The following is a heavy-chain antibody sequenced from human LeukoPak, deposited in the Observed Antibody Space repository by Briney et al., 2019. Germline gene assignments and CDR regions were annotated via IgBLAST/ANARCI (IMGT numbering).Heavy chain of an antibody. CDR2: FDPENDER. CDR3: ATEVTTIVPDY. J-gene: IGHJ4*02. V-gene: IGHV1-24*01. D-gene: IGHD4-17*01. Sequence: ASVKVSCKVSGHTLSELPMYWVRQAPGEGLEWMGGFDPENDERIYAQKFRGRVTMTEDTSTNTAYMELSSLRSDDTAVYYCATEVTTIVPDYWGQGTLVTVSS. CDR1: GHTLSELP.